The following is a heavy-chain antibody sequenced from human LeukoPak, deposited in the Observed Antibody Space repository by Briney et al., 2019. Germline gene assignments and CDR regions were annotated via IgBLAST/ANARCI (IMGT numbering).Heavy chain of an antibody. CDR2: IYYSGST. J-gene: IGHJ4*02. D-gene: IGHD3-22*01. CDR3: ASTYYDSSGMFDY. Sequence: SETLSLTCTVSGGSISSSSYYWGWIRQPPGKGLERIGSIYYSGSTYYNPSLKSRVTISVDTSKNQFSLKLSSVTAADTAVYYCASTYYDSSGMFDYWGQGTLVTVSS. V-gene: IGHV4-39*07. CDR1: GGSISSSSYY.